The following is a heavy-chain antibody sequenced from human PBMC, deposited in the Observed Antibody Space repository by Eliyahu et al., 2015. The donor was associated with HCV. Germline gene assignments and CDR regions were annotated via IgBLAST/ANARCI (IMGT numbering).Heavy chain of an antibody. V-gene: IGHV4-34*02. J-gene: IGHJ4*02. CDR2: INHSGIT. D-gene: IGHD1-26*01. CDR3: AYSGSYYPDY. CDR1: GGSFRGYY. Sequence: QVQLQQWGAGLLKPSETLSLTCAXYGGSFRGYYWSWIRQPPGKGLEWIGEINHSGITNYNPSLKSRVAISVDTSMNQCSLKLNSVTAADTAVYYCAYSGSYYPDYWGQGTLVTVSS.